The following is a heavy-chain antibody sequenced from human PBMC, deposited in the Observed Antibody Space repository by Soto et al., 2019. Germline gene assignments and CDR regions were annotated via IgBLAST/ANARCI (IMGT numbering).Heavy chain of an antibody. CDR1: GESFSGHI. CDR3: ARDQLEGNWFDP. V-gene: IGHV4-34*01. CDR2: INHSGSA. J-gene: IGHJ5*02. Sequence: SETLSLTCAVYGESFSGHIWTWIRQTPGKGLQWIGQINHSGSASYNPSLKSRVTISVHTSNSQFSLELSSVTAADTAVYYCARDQLEGNWFDPWGQGTLVTVSS. D-gene: IGHD1-1*01.